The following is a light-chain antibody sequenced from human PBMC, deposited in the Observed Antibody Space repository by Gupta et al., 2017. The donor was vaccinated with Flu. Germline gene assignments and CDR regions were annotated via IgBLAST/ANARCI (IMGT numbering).Light chain of an antibody. V-gene: IGKV3-20*01. CDR2: GAS. Sequence: EIVLTQPPGTLSLSPGERATLSCRASQSVSSNYLAWYQQKSGQAPRLLIYGASSRAAGIPDRFSGSGSGTDFTLTINRLEPEDFAVYYCQHYDSSLRYNFGQGTKLEI. J-gene: IGKJ2*01. CDR1: QSVSSNY. CDR3: QHYDSSLRYN.